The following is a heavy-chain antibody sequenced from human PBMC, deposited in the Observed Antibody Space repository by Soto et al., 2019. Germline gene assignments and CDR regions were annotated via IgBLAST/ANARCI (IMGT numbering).Heavy chain of an antibody. V-gene: IGHV2-5*02. Sequence: GLDLEWLALIYWDDDKRYSPSLESRLTITKDTSKNQVVLTMTNMDPVDTATYYCSHSGLQFLLPDYWGQGTLVTVSS. J-gene: IGHJ4*02. CDR2: IYWDDDK. CDR3: SHSGLQFLLPDY. D-gene: IGHD3-22*01.